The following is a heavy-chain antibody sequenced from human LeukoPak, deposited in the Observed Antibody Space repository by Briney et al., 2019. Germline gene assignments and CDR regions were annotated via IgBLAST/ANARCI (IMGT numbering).Heavy chain of an antibody. D-gene: IGHD1-26*01. CDR2: INHSGRT. Sequence: SETLSLTCAVYGGSFSGYYWTWIRQPPGKGLVWIGEINHSGRTNSNPSLKSRVSISVDTSKNQFSLKLSSVTAADTAVYYCARGLKKELLHMTMNWFDPWGQGTLVTVSS. CDR3: ARGLKKELLHMTMNWFDP. J-gene: IGHJ5*02. V-gene: IGHV4-34*01. CDR1: GGSFSGYY.